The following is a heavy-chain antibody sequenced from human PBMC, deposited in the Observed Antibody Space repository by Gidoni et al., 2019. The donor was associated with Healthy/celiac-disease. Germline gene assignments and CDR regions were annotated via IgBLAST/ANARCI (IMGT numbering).Heavy chain of an antibody. CDR2: ISSSSSSI. Sequence: EVQLVESGGGLVQPGGSLRLSCAAPGFTFSSCEMNWVRQAPGKGLEWVSYISSSSSSIYYADSVKGRFTISRDNAKSSLYLQMNSLRAEDTAVYYCAREDSGSYPDYWGRGTLVTVSS. V-gene: IGHV3-48*03. CDR3: AREDSGSYPDY. CDR1: GFTFSSCE. D-gene: IGHD1-26*01. J-gene: IGHJ4*02.